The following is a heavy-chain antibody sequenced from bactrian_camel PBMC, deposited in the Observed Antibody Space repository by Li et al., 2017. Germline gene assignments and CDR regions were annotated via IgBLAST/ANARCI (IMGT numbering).Heavy chain of an antibody. CDR2: IDSNGST. CDR3: VADVTLGACHYSDYVKH. J-gene: IGHJ4*01. V-gene: IGHV3S53*01. D-gene: IGHD4*01. Sequence: VQLVESGGGLVQPGGSLRLSCAASGYSYSSYCMGWFRQAPGKQRVGVATIDSNGSTNYAGSVKGRFTISRDGAKNTLYLQMDTLKPEDSAMYYCVADVTLGACHYSDYVKHWGRGTQVTVS. CDR1: GYSYSSYC.